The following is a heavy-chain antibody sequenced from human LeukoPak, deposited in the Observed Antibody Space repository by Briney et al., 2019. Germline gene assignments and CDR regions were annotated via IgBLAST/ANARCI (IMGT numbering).Heavy chain of an antibody. CDR2: VFTRGTT. J-gene: IGHJ4*02. D-gene: IGHD6-19*01. CDR1: GGSISSGSYY. Sequence: PSETLSLTCTVSGGSISSGSYYWNWIRQPAGKRLEWLGHVFTRGTTNYNASLEGRLTISLDTARNQFSLYLNSVTAADTAMYFCARSSLAVYFDYWGQGTLVTASS. V-gene: IGHV4-61*09. CDR3: ARSSLAVYFDY.